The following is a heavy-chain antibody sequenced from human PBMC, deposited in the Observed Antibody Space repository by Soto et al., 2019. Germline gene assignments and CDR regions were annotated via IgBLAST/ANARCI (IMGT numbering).Heavy chain of an antibody. CDR3: ASGMWKHDY. D-gene: IGHD5-18*01. V-gene: IGHV3-7*01. Sequence: GGSLRLSCAASGFTFNTYWMTWVRQAPGKGLEWVANIKQDGSEKYYVDSVKGRFTISRDNAKNSLYLQMNSLRAEDTAVYYCASGMWKHDYWGQGTLVTVSS. CDR2: IKQDGSEK. J-gene: IGHJ4*02. CDR1: GFTFNTYW.